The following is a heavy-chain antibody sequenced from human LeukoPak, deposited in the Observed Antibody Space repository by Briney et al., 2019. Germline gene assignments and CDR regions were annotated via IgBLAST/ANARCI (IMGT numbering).Heavy chain of an antibody. CDR2: IYYSGST. CDR3: ARLADGYRSAFY. D-gene: IGHD5-24*01. CDR1: GGSISSGSYY. V-gene: IGHV4-39*01. Sequence: PSETLSLTCTVSGGSISSGSYYWGWIRQPPGKGLEWIGSIYYSGSTYYNPSLKSRVTISVDTSKNQFSLKLSSVTAADTAVYYCARLADGYRSAFYWGQGTLVTVSS. J-gene: IGHJ4*02.